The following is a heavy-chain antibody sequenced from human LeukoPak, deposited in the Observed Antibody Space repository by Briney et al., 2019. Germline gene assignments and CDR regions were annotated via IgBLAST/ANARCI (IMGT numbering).Heavy chain of an antibody. Sequence: GGSLRLSCAASGFTFSSYWMSWVRQVPGKGLEWVSYISSSSSTIYYADSVKGRFTISRDNAKNSLYLQMNSLRAEDTAVYYCARDFDFTMIVVPDYFDYWGQGTLVTVSS. CDR2: ISSSSSTI. D-gene: IGHD3-22*01. CDR1: GFTFSSYW. V-gene: IGHV3-48*04. J-gene: IGHJ4*02. CDR3: ARDFDFTMIVVPDYFDY.